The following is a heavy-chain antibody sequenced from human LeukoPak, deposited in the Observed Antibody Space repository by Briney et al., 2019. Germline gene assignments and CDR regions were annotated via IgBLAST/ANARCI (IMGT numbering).Heavy chain of an antibody. CDR2: INHSGST. CDR3: ATQAGSLRLGELSFGVVDY. Sequence: SETLSLTCAVYGGSFSGYYWSWIRQPPGKGLEWIGEINHSGSTNYNPSLKSRVTISVDTSKNQFSLKLSSVTAADTAVYYCATQAGSLRLGELSFGVVDYWGQGTLVTVSS. D-gene: IGHD3-16*02. CDR1: GGSFSGYY. V-gene: IGHV4-34*01. J-gene: IGHJ4*02.